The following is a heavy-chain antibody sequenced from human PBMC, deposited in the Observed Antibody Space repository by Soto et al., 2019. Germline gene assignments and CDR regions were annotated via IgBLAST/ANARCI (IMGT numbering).Heavy chain of an antibody. D-gene: IGHD6-13*01. CDR1: RFTFSTYA. J-gene: IGHJ4*02. CDR2: ISGSGGST. Sequence: GGSLRLSCAASRFTFSTYAMTWVRQAPGKGLEWVSVISGSGGSTYYADSVKGRFTISRDNSKNTLYLQMNSLRAEDTAVYYCARRGPGTYFDYWGQGTLVTVSS. V-gene: IGHV3-23*01. CDR3: ARRGPGTYFDY.